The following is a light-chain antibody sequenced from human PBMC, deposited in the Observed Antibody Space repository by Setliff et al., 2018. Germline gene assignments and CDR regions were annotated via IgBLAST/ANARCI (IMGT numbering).Light chain of an antibody. CDR2: EVT. J-gene: IGLJ1*01. CDR1: SRDIGAYKF. V-gene: IGLV2-8*01. CDR3: SFYAASYNPYV. Sequence: QSALTQPPSASGSPGQSLTISCTGTSRDIGAYKFVSWYQQHPGKAPRLIIYEVTKRPSGVPDRFSGSKSGNTASLTVSGLQAEDEADYYCSFYAASYNPYVFGSGTKGTV.